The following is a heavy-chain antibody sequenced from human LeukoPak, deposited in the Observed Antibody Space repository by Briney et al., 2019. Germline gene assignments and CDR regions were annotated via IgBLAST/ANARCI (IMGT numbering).Heavy chain of an antibody. V-gene: IGHV3-23*01. D-gene: IGHD3-3*01. J-gene: IGHJ4*02. CDR2: ISGSGGST. Sequence: GGSLRLSCAASGFTFSSYAMSWVRQAPGKGLEWVSAISGSGGSTYYADSVKGRFTISRDNSKNTLYLQMNSLRAEDTAVYYCAKDPRFLEWLLPYFDYWGQGTPVTVSS. CDR1: GFTFSSYA. CDR3: AKDPRFLEWLLPYFDY.